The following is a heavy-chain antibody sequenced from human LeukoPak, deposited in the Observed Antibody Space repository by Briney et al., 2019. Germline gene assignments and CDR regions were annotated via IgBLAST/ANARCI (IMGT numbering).Heavy chain of an antibody. D-gene: IGHD2-2*01. J-gene: IGHJ4*02. Sequence: ASVKVSCKASGYTFTSYGISWVRQAPGQGLEWMGWISAYNGNTNYAQKLQGRVTMTTDTSTSTAYMELRSLRSDDTTVYYCARDPLYCSSTSCFFDYWGQGTLVTVSS. CDR3: ARDPLYCSSTSCFFDY. V-gene: IGHV1-18*01. CDR2: ISAYNGNT. CDR1: GYTFTSYG.